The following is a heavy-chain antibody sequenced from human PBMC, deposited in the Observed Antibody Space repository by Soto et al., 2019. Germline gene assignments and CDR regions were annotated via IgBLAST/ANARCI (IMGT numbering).Heavy chain of an antibody. CDR2: AGSSFI. D-gene: IGHD3-9*01. CDR1: GFTSNRHM. J-gene: IGHJ4*02. Sequence: ESGGGLVKVGGSLRLSCVTSGFTSNRHMMTWVRQAPGRGLERVALAGSSFIQHAESLKGRFTISRDDARNAVFLQMNSLRDEDTAVYYCASRDIYTLAFDHWGRGTLGTVSS. CDR3: ASRDIYTLAFDH. V-gene: IGHV3-21*01.